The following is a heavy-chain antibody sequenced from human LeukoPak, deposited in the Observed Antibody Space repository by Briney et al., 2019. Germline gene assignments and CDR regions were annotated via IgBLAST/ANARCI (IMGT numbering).Heavy chain of an antibody. Sequence: KPSETLSLTCAVYGGAFRGFYWGLIRQPPVQGPEWIGGMNTTGSNNYNQSLKSRVTISVDTSKNQFSLKLSSVTAADTAVYYCARARRGYYDFWSGLDDYWGQGTLVTVSS. J-gene: IGHJ4*02. CDR3: ARARRGYYDFWSGLDDY. CDR1: GGAFRGFY. D-gene: IGHD3-3*01. CDR2: MNTTGSN. V-gene: IGHV4-34*01.